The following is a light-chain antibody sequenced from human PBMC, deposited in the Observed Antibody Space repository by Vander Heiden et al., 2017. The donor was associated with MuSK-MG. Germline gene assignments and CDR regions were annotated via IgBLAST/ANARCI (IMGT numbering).Light chain of an antibody. CDR3: QVWDSSTVV. CDR1: NIGSKN. CDR2: RDT. Sequence: SSELPQPLSLSVALGQTAMITCGRDNIGSKNVHWYQQRPGQAPVLVIYRDTSRPSGIPERFSGSNSGNTATLTISGAQDGDEADYFCQVWDSSTVVFGGGTRLTVL. V-gene: IGLV3-9*01. J-gene: IGLJ3*02.